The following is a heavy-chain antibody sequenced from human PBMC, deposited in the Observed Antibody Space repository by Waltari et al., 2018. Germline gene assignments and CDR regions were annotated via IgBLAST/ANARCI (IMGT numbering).Heavy chain of an antibody. CDR1: GFTFYSYW. V-gene: IGHV3-7*01. Sequence: EVHLVESGGGLVQPGGSLRLSCAASGFTFYSYWMSWVRQAPGKGLGWVANIKQDGSEKYYVDSVKGRFIISRDNAKDSLYLELNSLRAEDTAVYYCARGGSRWFDFWGQGTLVTVSS. D-gene: IGHD3-10*01. CDR2: IKQDGSEK. J-gene: IGHJ4*02. CDR3: ARGGSRWFDF.